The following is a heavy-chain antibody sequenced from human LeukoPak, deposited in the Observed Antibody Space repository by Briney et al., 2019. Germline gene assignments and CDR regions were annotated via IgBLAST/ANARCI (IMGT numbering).Heavy chain of an antibody. Sequence: ASVKVSCKTSGYPFANFAISWVRQARGQGLEWVGWISGDKGPTYYAPKLQDRVTLTTDSSTSTAYMELRNLRPDDTAVYYCASPGGYCSSTSCQGAFDIWGQGTMVTVSS. V-gene: IGHV1-18*01. J-gene: IGHJ3*02. CDR2: ISGDKGPT. CDR1: GYPFANFA. D-gene: IGHD2-2*01. CDR3: ASPGGYCSSTSCQGAFDI.